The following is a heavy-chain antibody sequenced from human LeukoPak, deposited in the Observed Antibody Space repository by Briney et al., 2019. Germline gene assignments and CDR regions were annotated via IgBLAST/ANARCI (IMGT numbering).Heavy chain of an antibody. CDR3: ARAGITMVQGVIIGPYYFDY. CDR2: ISAYNGNT. D-gene: IGHD3-10*01. Sequence: GASVKVSCKASGYTFTSYGISWVRQAPGQGLEWMGWISAYNGNTNYAQKLQGRVTMTTDTSTSTAYMELRSLRSDDTAVYYCARAGITMVQGVIIGPYYFDYWGQGTLVTVSS. V-gene: IGHV1-18*01. J-gene: IGHJ4*02. CDR1: GYTFTSYG.